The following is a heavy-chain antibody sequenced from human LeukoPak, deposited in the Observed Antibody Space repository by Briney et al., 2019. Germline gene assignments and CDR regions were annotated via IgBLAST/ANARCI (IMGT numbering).Heavy chain of an antibody. CDR2: IVVGSGNT. D-gene: IGHD2-2*01. V-gene: IGHV1-58*01. CDR3: AAEIVVVPAAMGFDL. Sequence: SVKVSCKASGFTFTSSAVQWVRQARGQRREWIGWIVVGSGNTNYAQKFQERVTITRDMSTSTAYMELSSLRSEDTAVYYCAAEIVVVPAAMGFDLWGQGTLVTVSS. CDR1: GFTFTSSA. J-gene: IGHJ5*02.